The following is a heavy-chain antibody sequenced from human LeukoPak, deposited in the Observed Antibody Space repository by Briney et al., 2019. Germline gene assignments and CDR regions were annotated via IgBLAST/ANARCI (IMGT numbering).Heavy chain of an antibody. Sequence: PSETLSLTCTVSGGGGSISSHYWSWIRQPAGKGLEWIGRIYFTGTITYNPSLESRVTMSIDTSKNQFSLKLSSVTAADTAVYYCARLAARFRRGDYWGQGTLVTVSS. J-gene: IGHJ4*02. CDR3: ARLAARFRRGDY. V-gene: IGHV4-4*07. CDR1: GGGGSISSHY. D-gene: IGHD2/OR15-2a*01. CDR2: IYFTGTI.